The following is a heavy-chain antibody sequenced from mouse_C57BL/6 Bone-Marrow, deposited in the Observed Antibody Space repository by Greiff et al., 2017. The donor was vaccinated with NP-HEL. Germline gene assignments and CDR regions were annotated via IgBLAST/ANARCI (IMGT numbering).Heavy chain of an antibody. V-gene: IGHV10-1*01. CDR2: IRSKSNNYAT. D-gene: IGHD2-1*01. CDR1: GFSFTTYA. Sequence: EVKLVESGGGLVQPKGSLKLSCAASGFSFTTYAMNWVRQAPGKGLEWVARIRSKSNNYATYYADSVKDRFTISRDSPESKLYLQIKNLKTEDTAIYYCVKSYGNYRGYYDVWGTGTTVTVSS. J-gene: IGHJ1*03. CDR3: VKSYGNYRGYYDV.